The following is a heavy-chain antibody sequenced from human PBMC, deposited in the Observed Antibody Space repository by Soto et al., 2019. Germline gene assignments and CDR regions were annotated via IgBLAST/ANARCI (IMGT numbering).Heavy chain of an antibody. CDR3: GRISSHGDYAY. D-gene: IGHD4-17*01. CDR1: GTSVSGANW. V-gene: IGHV4-4*02. CDR2: IHSSGNT. J-gene: IGHJ4*02. Sequence: LSLTCAVSGTSVSGANWWGWVRQPPGKGLEWIGEIHSSGNTDYNPSLKSRVTISRDMSKNEFSLKLTSVTAADTAVYYCGRISSHGDYAYWGQGTLVTVSS.